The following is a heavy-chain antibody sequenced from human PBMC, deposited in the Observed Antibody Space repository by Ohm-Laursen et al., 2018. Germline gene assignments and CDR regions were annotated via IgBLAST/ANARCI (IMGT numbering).Heavy chain of an antibody. CDR3: ARDSSRRAREGGMDV. D-gene: IGHD6-6*01. CDR2: ISETGSHI. Sequence: SLRLSCAASGFTFSSYETNWVRQAPGKGLEWISYISETGSHIYDADSMRGRFTVARDNAKNLLYLQLNSLRVEDTAVYYCARDSSRRAREGGMDVWGQGTMVTVSS. V-gene: IGHV3-48*03. J-gene: IGHJ6*02. CDR1: GFTFSSYE.